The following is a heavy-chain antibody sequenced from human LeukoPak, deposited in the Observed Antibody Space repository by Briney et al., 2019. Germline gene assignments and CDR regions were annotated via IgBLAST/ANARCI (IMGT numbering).Heavy chain of an antibody. J-gene: IGHJ4*02. CDR3: ARACDSNGHTYGIAY. D-gene: IGHD5-18*01. CDR2: INSDGSTT. Sequence: PGGSLRLSCAASGFTFSRYWMHWVRQAPGKGLVWVSRINSDGSTTSYADSVKGRFTISRDNTENTLDLQMNSLRAEDTAVYYCARACDSNGHTYGIAYWGQGTLVTVSS. CDR1: GFTFSRYW. V-gene: IGHV3-74*01.